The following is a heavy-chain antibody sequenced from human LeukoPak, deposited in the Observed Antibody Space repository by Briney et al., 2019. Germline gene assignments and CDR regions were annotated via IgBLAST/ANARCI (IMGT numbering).Heavy chain of an antibody. D-gene: IGHD4-23*01. CDR1: GFTFSSYA. Sequence: PGGSLRLSCAASGFTFSSYAMHWVRQAPGKGLEWVAVISYDGSNKYYADSVKGRSTISRDNSKNTLYLQMNSLRAEDTAVYYCASPFGGRAEYFQHWGQGTLVTVSS. V-gene: IGHV3-30*04. CDR2: ISYDGSNK. CDR3: ASPFGGRAEYFQH. J-gene: IGHJ1*01.